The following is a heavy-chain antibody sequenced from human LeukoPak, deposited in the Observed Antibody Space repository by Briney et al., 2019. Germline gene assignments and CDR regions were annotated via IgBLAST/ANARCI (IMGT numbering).Heavy chain of an antibody. CDR3: ARDAYTTTSNWLDP. D-gene: IGHD4-17*01. CDR1: GFTLNKYW. J-gene: IGHJ5*02. CDR2: ITGDGNDI. Sequence: GGSLRLSCEASGFTLNKYWMHWVRQAPGKGLVWFSRITGDGNDIVYADSVKGRFTVSRDDAKNTLFLQMNSLRVEDTAIYYCARDAYTTTSNWLDPWGQGTLVTVSS. V-gene: IGHV3-74*01.